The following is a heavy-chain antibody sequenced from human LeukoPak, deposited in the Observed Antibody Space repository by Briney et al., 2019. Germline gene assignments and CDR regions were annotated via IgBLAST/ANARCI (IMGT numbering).Heavy chain of an antibody. CDR1: GFTFSDYY. V-gene: IGHV3-11*04. J-gene: IGHJ5*02. CDR3: AREMLAAVAAQS. CDR2: ITTSGSSI. Sequence: PGGSLRLSCAASGFTFSDYYMGWIRQAPGKGLEWVSYITTSGSSIYYADSVKGRFTISRDNAKNSLYLQMNSLRAADTAVYYCAREMLAAVAAQSWGQGTLVTVSS. D-gene: IGHD6-19*01.